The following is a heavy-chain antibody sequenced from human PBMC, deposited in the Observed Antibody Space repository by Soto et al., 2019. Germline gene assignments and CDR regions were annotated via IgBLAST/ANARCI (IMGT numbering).Heavy chain of an antibody. Sequence: KPSETLSLTCTVSGGSISSYYWSWIRQPAGKGLEWIGRIYTSGSTNYNPSLKSRVTMSVDTSKNQFSLKLSSVTAADTAVYYCARDRWFGSGDDAFDIWGQGTMVTVSS. J-gene: IGHJ3*02. D-gene: IGHD3-10*01. CDR1: GGSISSYY. CDR2: IYTSGST. V-gene: IGHV4-4*07. CDR3: ARDRWFGSGDDAFDI.